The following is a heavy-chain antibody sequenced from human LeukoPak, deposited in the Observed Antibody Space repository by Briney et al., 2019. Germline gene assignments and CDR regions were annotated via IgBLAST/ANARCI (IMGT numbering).Heavy chain of an antibody. D-gene: IGHD1-7*01. CDR3: ARDRITGTTPQSLWPQKSGRFDY. CDR2: ISSSSSYI. CDR1: GFTFSSYS. Sequence: GGSLRLSCAASGFTFSSYSMNWVRQAPGKGLEWVSSISSSSSYIYYADSVKGRFTISRDNAKNSLYLQMNSLRAEDTAVYYCARDRITGTTPQSLWPQKSGRFDYWGQGTLVTVSS. V-gene: IGHV3-21*01. J-gene: IGHJ4*02.